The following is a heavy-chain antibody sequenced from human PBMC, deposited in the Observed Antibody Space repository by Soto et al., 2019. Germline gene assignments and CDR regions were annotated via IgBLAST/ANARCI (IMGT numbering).Heavy chain of an antibody. CDR1: GYTFTNYG. CDR2: ISPYNGKT. Sequence: QAQLVQSGAEVKKPGASVNISCKASGYTFTNYGFIWVRQAPGHGLEWVGWISPYNGKTEYAQNLQGRVTLTRDKPTSTAYMERRSLRSDDTAVYYCTRDIYGGNCCDAFDIWGQGTMVTVSS. D-gene: IGHD2-15*01. V-gene: IGHV1-18*01. J-gene: IGHJ3*02. CDR3: TRDIYGGNCCDAFDI.